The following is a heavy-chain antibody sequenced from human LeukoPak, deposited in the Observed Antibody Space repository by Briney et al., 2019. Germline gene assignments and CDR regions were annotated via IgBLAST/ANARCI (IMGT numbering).Heavy chain of an antibody. V-gene: IGHV3-30*04. CDR2: ISYDGSNK. D-gene: IGHD2-15*01. CDR1: GFTFSSYA. CDR3: ARDIQHCSGGGSCYPGRFDY. J-gene: IGHJ4*02. Sequence: PGGSLRLSCAASGFTFSSYAMHWVRQAPGKGLEWVAVISYDGSNKYYADSVKGRFTISRDNSKNTLYLQMNCLRAEDTAVYYCARDIQHCSGGGSCYPGRFDYWGQGTLVTVSS.